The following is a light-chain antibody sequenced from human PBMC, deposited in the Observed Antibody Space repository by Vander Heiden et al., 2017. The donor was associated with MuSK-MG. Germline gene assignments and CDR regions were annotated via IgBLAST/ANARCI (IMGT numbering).Light chain of an antibody. CDR1: SSNIGSKT. V-gene: IGLV1-44*01. CDR3: AAWDDSLNGPV. CDR2: NNN. Sequence: QSVLTQPPSASGTPGQRVSISCSGSSSNIGSKTVTWYQQLPGTAPKLLIYNNNQRPSGVPDRFSGSKSGTSASLAISGLQSEDEADYYCAAWDDSLNGPVFGGGTTLTVL. J-gene: IGLJ3*02.